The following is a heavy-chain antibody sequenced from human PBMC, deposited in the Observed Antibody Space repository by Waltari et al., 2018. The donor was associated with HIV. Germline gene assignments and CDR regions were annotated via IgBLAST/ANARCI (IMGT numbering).Heavy chain of an antibody. J-gene: IGHJ4*02. Sequence: QVQLQQWGAGLLKPSETLSLTCAVSGGSFSGYYWSWIRQPPGKGLEWIGEINHSGSTNYNPSLQSRVTISVDTSKNQFSLKLSSVTAADTAVYYCARGGDYYGSGSYYKLDYWGQGTLVTVSS. CDR3: ARGGDYYGSGSYYKLDY. D-gene: IGHD3-10*01. CDR1: GGSFSGYY. CDR2: INHSGST. V-gene: IGHV4-34*01.